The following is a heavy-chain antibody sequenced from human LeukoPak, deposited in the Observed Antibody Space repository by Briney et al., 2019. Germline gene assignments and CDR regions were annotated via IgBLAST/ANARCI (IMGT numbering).Heavy chain of an antibody. V-gene: IGHV1-69*13. J-gene: IGHJ6*03. D-gene: IGHD1-26*01. CDR1: GYTFTGYY. CDR3: ARVVGARGPTPLYYYYYMDV. CDR2: IIPIFGTT. Sequence: SVKVSCKASGYTFTGYYMHWVRQAPGQGLEWMGGIIPIFGTTNYAQKFQGRVTITADESTSTAYMELSSLRSEDTAVYYCARVVGARGPTPLYYYYYMDVWGKGTTVTVSS.